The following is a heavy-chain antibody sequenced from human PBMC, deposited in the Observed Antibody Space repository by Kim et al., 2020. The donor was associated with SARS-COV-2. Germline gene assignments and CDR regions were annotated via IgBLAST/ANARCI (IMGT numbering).Heavy chain of an antibody. CDR1: AYILSGYS. J-gene: IGHJ5*02. CDR2: INPNSGGT. V-gene: IGHV1-2*06. D-gene: IGHD2-8*01. CDR3: ASSVVLMVYAVEA. Sequence: ASVKVSCKASAYILSGYSFHWVRQAPGQGLEWMGRINPNSGGTNYAQKFQDRVTMTRDTSISTLYMELSSLRSDDTAVYYCASSVVLMVYAVEAWGQGTLVTVSS.